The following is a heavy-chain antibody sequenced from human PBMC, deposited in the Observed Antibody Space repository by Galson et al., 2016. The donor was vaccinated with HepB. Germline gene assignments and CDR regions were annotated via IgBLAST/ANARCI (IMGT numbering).Heavy chain of an antibody. CDR3: AKEGVRLTSGWQFDY. J-gene: IGHJ4*02. CDR1: RFIFRFPFRDYA. D-gene: IGHD6-19*01. CDR2: VSGSGDST. Sequence: SLRLSCAAFRFIFRFPFRDYAVSWVRQAPGKGLEWVSVVSGSGDSTDYADSVKGRFIISRDDSRNTVYLQMNSLRAEDTAVYYCAKEGVRLTSGWQFDYWGQGTLVTVSS. V-gene: IGHV3-23*01.